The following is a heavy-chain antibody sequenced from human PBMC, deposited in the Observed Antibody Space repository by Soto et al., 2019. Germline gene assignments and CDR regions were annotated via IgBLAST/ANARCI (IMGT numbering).Heavy chain of an antibody. CDR2: IYYSGST. V-gene: IGHV4-31*03. J-gene: IGHJ4*02. Sequence: SETLSLTCTVSGGSISSGGYYWSWIRQHPGKGLEWIGYIYYSGSTYYNPSLKSRVTISVDTSKNQFSLKLSSVTAADTAVYYCARAGYYYDSSGYYPGHFDYWGQGTLVTVSS. CDR3: ARAGYYYDSSGYYPGHFDY. D-gene: IGHD3-22*01. CDR1: GGSISSGGYY.